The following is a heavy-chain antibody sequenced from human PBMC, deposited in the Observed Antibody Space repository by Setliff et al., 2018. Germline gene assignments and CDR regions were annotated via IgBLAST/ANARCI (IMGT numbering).Heavy chain of an antibody. CDR3: ARDPRSGSYKGFDY. V-gene: IGHV1-2*02. CDR2: MNPNSGGT. D-gene: IGHD1-26*01. Sequence: GASVKVSCKASGYPFISYDINWVRQAPGQGLEWMGWMNPNSGGTNYAQKFQGRVTMTRDTSISTAYMELSRLRSDDTAVYYCARDPRSGSYKGFDYWGQGTLVTVSS. J-gene: IGHJ4*02. CDR1: GYPFISYD.